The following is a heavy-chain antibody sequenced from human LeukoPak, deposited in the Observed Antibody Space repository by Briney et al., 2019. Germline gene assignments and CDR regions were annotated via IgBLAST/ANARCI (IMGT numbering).Heavy chain of an antibody. J-gene: IGHJ4*02. CDR1: GGSISSYY. CDR2: IYTSGST. D-gene: IGHD3-16*01. V-gene: IGHV4-4*09. CDR3: ARSAYDYVWGTLGY. Sequence: SETLSLTCTVSGGSISSYYSSWIRQPPGKGLEWIGYIYTSGSTNYNPSLKSRVTISVDTSKNVVSLKLTSVTAADTAFYYCARSAYDYVWGTLGYWGQGTLVTVSS.